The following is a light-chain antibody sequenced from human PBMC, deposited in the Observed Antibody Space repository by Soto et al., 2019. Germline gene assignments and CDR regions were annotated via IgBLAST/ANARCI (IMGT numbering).Light chain of an antibody. CDR2: KAS. V-gene: IGKV1-5*03. CDR1: QSISSW. J-gene: IGKJ2*01. CDR3: QQYYTDSYT. Sequence: DIQMTQSPSTLSASVGDRVTITCRASQSISSWVAWYQQKPGKAPKLLLYKASSLESGVPSRFSGSGSGTEFTLTISSLQPDDSATYYCQQYYTDSYTFGQGTNLEIK.